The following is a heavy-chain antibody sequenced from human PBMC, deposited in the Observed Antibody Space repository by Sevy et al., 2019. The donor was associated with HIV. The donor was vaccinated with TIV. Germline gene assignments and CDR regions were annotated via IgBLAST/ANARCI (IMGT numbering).Heavy chain of an antibody. Sequence: GRSLRLSCAASGFTFSSYAMSWVRQAPGKGLEWVSAISGSGGSTYYAHSVKGRFTISRDNSKNTLYLQMNSLRAEDTAVYYCAKQLGEVTVYYFDYWGQGTLVTVSS. CDR2: ISGSGGST. V-gene: IGHV3-23*01. D-gene: IGHD3-10*01. CDR3: AKQLGEVTVYYFDY. J-gene: IGHJ4*02. CDR1: GFTFSSYA.